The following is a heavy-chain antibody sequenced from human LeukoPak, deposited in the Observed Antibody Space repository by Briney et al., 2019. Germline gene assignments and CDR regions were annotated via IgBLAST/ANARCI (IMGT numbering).Heavy chain of an antibody. J-gene: IGHJ1*01. V-gene: IGHV3-7*01. CDR1: GFTFSSYW. CDR2: IKQDGSEK. D-gene: IGHD2-15*01. CDR3: ARVTCSGGSCYSVLGYFQH. Sequence: GGSLRLPCAASGFTFSSYWMSWVRQAPGKGLEWVANIKQDGSEKYYVDSVKGRFTISRDNAKNSLYLQMNSLRAEDTAVYYCARVTCSGGSCYSVLGYFQHWGQGTLVTVSS.